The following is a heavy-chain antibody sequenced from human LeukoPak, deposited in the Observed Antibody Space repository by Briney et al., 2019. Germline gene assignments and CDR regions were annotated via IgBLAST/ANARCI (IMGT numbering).Heavy chain of an antibody. J-gene: IGHJ5*02. V-gene: IGHV4-39*01. Sequence: SETLSLTCAVSGGSISSNSYYWGWIRQPPGKGLEWIGEINHSGSTNYNPSLKSRVTISVDTSKNQFSLKLSSVTAADTAVYYCARHLSFWLPRQNWFDPWGQGTLVTASS. CDR1: GGSISSNSYY. CDR3: ARHLSFWLPRQNWFDP. CDR2: INHSGST. D-gene: IGHD3-9*01.